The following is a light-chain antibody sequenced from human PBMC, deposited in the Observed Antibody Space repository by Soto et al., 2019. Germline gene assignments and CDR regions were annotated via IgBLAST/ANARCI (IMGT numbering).Light chain of an antibody. Sequence: QSALTQPASVSGSPGQSITISGTGTSRDVGSYNLVSWYQQHPGKAPKLMIYEGSKRPSGVSNRFSGSKSGNTASLTISGLQAEDEADYYCCSYAGSSTYVVFGGGTKLTVL. CDR2: EGS. J-gene: IGLJ2*01. CDR3: CSYAGSSTYVV. CDR1: SRDVGSYNL. V-gene: IGLV2-23*01.